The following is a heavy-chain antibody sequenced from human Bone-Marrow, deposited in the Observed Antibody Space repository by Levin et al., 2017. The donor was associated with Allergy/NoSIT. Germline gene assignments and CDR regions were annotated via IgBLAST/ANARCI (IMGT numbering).Heavy chain of an antibody. CDR3: ARGWRDIVVVVAAPFDY. Sequence: PQASVKVSCKASGYTFTGYYMHWVRQAPGQGLEWMGRINPNSGGTNYAQKFQGRVTMTRDTSISTAYMELSRLRSDDTAVYYCARGWRDIVVVVAAPFDYWGQGTLVTVSS. D-gene: IGHD2-15*01. J-gene: IGHJ4*02. CDR1: GYTFTGYY. V-gene: IGHV1-2*06. CDR2: INPNSGGT.